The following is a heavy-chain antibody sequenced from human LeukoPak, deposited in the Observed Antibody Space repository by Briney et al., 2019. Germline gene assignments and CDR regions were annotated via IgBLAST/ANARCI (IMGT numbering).Heavy chain of an antibody. Sequence: KPSETLSLTCTVSGGSISSYYWSWIRQPPGKGLEWIGYIYYSGSTYYNPSLKSRVTISVDTSKNQFSLKLSSVTAADTAVYYCARHGIPYSSGWYYYYYYYGMDVWGQGTTLTVSS. V-gene: IGHV4-59*08. D-gene: IGHD6-19*01. CDR3: ARHGIPYSSGWYYYYYYYGMDV. CDR1: GGSISSYY. CDR2: IYYSGST. J-gene: IGHJ6*02.